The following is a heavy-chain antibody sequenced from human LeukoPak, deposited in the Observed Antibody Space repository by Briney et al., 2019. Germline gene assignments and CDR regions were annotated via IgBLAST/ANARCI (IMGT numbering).Heavy chain of an antibody. V-gene: IGHV4-4*02. J-gene: IGHJ3*02. CDR3: AMPLSVPYAFDI. Sequence: KPSETLSLTCAVSGGSISSSNWWSWVRQPPGKGLEWIGEIYHSGSTNYNPSLKSRVTISVDTSKNQFSLKLSSVTAADTAVYYCAMPLSVPYAFDIWGQGTMVTVSS. CDR1: GGSISSSNW. CDR2: IYHSGST.